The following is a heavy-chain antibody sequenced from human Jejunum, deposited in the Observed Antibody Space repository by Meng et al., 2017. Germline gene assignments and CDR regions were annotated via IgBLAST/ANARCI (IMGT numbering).Heavy chain of an antibody. CDR2: IQYSGTT. V-gene: IGHV4-30-4*01. D-gene: IGHD4-11*01. J-gene: IGHJ4*02. CDR1: GGSITSNDYY. CDR3: ARGNYFSSHDY. Sequence: QVQLQQSGSGLVKTSQTLSLTCTVSGGSITSNDYYCSWIRQPPGKGLEWIGFIQYSGTTYYSPSLKSRVTISTDTSQKQCSLEVSSVTAADSAVYYCARGNYFSSHDYWGQGTLVTVSS.